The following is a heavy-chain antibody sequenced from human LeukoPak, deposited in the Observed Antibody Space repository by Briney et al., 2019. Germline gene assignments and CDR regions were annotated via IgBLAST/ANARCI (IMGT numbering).Heavy chain of an antibody. CDR2: IIPIFGTA. J-gene: IGHJ4*02. V-gene: IGHV1-69*13. CDR1: GGTFSIYA. D-gene: IGHD2-21*02. Sequence: SVKVSCKASGGTFSIYAISWVRQAPGQGLEWMGGIIPIFGTANYAQKFQGRVTITADESTSTAYMELSSLRSEDTAVYYCARDCGGDCSTHLDYWGQGTLVTVSS. CDR3: ARDCGGDCSTHLDY.